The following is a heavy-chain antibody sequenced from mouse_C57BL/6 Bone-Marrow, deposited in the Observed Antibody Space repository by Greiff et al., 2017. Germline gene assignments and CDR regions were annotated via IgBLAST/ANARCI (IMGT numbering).Heavy chain of an antibody. Sequence: VQLKQSGPVLVKPGASVKMSCKASGYTFTDYYMNWVKQSHGKSLEWIGVINPYNGGTSYNQKFKGKATLTVDKSSSTAYMALNSLTSEDSAVYYCARDYYGSSDCWGQGTTLTVSS. D-gene: IGHD1-1*01. CDR3: ARDYYGSSDC. J-gene: IGHJ2*01. CDR2: INPYNGGT. CDR1: GYTFTDYY. V-gene: IGHV1-19*01.